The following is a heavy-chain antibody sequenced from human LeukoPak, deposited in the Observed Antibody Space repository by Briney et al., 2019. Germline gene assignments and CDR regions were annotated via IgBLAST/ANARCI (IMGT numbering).Heavy chain of an antibody. J-gene: IGHJ4*02. CDR3: AEGEVAAFDY. CDR2: ISGSGGST. V-gene: IGHV3-23*01. Sequence: GGSLRLSCAASGFTFSSYAMSWVRQAPGKGLEWVSAISGSGGSTYYADPVKGRFTISRDNSKNTLYLQMNSLRAEDAAVYYCAEGEVAAFDYWGQGTLVTVSS. D-gene: IGHD2-15*01. CDR1: GFTFSSYA.